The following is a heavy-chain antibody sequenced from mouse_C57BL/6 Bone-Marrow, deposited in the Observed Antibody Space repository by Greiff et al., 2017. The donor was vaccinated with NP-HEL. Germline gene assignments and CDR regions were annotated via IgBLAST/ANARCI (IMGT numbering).Heavy chain of an antibody. J-gene: IGHJ1*03. V-gene: IGHV14-2*01. CDR2: IDPEDGET. CDR3: ASTVVGSDV. D-gene: IGHD1-1*01. Sequence: EVQLQPSGAELVKPGASVKLSCTASGFNFPDYYLHWVKQRPEQGLAWIGRIDPEDGETKYAPKFQGKATITADTSSNTAYLQLSSLTSEDTAVYYCASTVVGSDVWGTGTTVTVTA. CDR1: GFNFPDYY.